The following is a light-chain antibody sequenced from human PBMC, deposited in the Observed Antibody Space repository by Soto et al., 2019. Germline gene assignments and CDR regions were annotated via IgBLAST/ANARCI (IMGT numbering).Light chain of an antibody. CDR3: CSYAGSSTLGV. CDR2: EGS. Sequence: HSALTQPASVSGSPGQSITISCTGTSSDVGSYNLVSWYQQHPGKAPKLMIYEGSKRPSGVSNRFSGSKSGNTASLTISGLQAEDEADYYCCSYAGSSTLGVFGGGTMLTVL. V-gene: IGLV2-23*01. CDR1: SSDVGSYNL. J-gene: IGLJ2*01.